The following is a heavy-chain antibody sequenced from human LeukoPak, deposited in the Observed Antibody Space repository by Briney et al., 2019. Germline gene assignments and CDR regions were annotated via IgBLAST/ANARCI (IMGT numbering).Heavy chain of an antibody. CDR1: GFSFSSYG. CDR3: AKTLQLTAGLDAFDI. D-gene: IGHD5-18*01. CDR2: IRYDGSNK. Sequence: GGSLRLSCAASGFSFSSYGMHWVRQAPGKGVEWVAFIRYDGSNKYYADSVKGRFTISRDNSKNTLYLQMNSLRAEDTAVYYYAKTLQLTAGLDAFDIWGQGTMVTVSS. V-gene: IGHV3-30*02. J-gene: IGHJ3*02.